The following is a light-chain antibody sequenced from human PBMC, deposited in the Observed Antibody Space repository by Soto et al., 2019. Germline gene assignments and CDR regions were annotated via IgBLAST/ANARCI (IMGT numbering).Light chain of an antibody. J-gene: IGKJ5*01. CDR1: QRFSSSC. CDR2: GAC. CDR3: QQYGYCAQGT. V-gene: IGKV3-20*01. Sequence: EIVLTQFPGTLSLSPGETATLSCRASQRFSSSCLAWYQQKPGHAPRLLIDGACSKATGIPDRFSGSGSGTEFTLTINTLESEEFAVYCCQQYGYCAQGTVGQGTPRE.